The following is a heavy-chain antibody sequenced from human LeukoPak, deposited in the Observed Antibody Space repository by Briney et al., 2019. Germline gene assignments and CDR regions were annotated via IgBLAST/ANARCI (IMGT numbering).Heavy chain of an antibody. Sequence: GGSLRLSCAASGFTFSRYWMSWVPQAPGKGLEWVANINQDGGVIYYVDSVKGRFTISRHNAKDSLYLEMNSLRAEDTAVYFCARVYCNGVCYSYFDYWGQGSLVTVSS. J-gene: IGHJ4*02. D-gene: IGHD2-8*01. V-gene: IGHV3-7*01. CDR2: INQDGGVI. CDR1: GFTFSRYW. CDR3: ARVYCNGVCYSYFDY.